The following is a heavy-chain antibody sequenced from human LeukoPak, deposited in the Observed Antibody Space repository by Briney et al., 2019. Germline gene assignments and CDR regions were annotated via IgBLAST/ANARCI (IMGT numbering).Heavy chain of an antibody. CDR3: AGATSLSYP. D-gene: IGHD3-16*01. CDR2: ISSSSSAI. V-gene: IGHV3-48*04. Sequence: GGSLRLSCAASGFTFSSYGMNWVRQAPGKGLEWVSYISSSSSAIYYADSVKGRFTISRDNAENSLYLQMNSLRAEDTAVYYCAGATSLSYPWGQGTLVTVSS. CDR1: GFTFSSYG. J-gene: IGHJ5*02.